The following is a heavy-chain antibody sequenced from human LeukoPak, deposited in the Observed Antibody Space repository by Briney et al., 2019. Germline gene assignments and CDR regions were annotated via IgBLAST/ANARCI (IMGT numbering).Heavy chain of an antibody. V-gene: IGHV3-15*01. D-gene: IGHD6-19*01. J-gene: IGHJ3*02. Sequence: GGSLRLSCAASGFTLSNYAMNWVRQAPGKGLEWVGRIKSRTYGGTTDYAAPVKGRFTVSRDDSQNTLYLQMSSLKTEDTAVYYCTPESTAVAGSWAFDIWGQGTMVTVSS. CDR1: GFTLSNYA. CDR3: TPESTAVAGSWAFDI. CDR2: IKSRTYGGTT.